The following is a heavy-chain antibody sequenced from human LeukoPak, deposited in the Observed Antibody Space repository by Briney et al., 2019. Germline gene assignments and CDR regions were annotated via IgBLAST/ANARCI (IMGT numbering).Heavy chain of an antibody. CDR1: GGSISSGGYY. D-gene: IGHD3-22*01. CDR3: ASRPGYYYDSSGYQGRGAFDI. Sequence: SQTLSLTCTVSGGSISSGGYYWSWILQHPGKGLEWIGYIYYSGSTYYNPSLKRRVTISVDTSKNQFSLKLSSVTAADTAVYYCASRPGYYYDSSGYQGRGAFDIWGQGTMVTVSS. J-gene: IGHJ3*02. CDR2: IYYSGST. V-gene: IGHV4-31*03.